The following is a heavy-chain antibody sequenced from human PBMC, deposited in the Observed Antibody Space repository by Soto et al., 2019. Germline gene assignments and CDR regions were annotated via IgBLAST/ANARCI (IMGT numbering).Heavy chain of an antibody. CDR1: GFNFNSFA. V-gene: IGHV3-30-3*01. CDR3: ARDLFGSGTYYLDV. J-gene: IGHJ6*02. Sequence: PGGSLRLSCAACGFNFNSFAMHWVRQAPGKGLEWVAVTGFDGSKQFYADSVKGRFTISRDNSKNTLYLQLNSLRAEDTAVYYCARDLFGSGTYYLDVWGQGTTVTVSS. CDR2: TGFDGSKQ. D-gene: IGHD3-10*01.